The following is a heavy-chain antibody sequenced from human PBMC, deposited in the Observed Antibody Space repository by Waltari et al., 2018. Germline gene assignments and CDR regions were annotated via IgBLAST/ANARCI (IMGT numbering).Heavy chain of an antibody. CDR2: IYYSGST. CDR3: ASASLSYYYGMDV. V-gene: IGHV4-39*07. J-gene: IGHJ6*02. CDR1: GGSISSSSYY. Sequence: QLQLQESGPGLVKPSETLSLTCTVSGGSISSSSYYWGWIRQPPGKGLEWIGSIYYSGSTYYNPSLKSRVTISVDTSKNQFSLKLSSVTAADTAVYYCASASLSYYYGMDVWGQGTTVTVSS.